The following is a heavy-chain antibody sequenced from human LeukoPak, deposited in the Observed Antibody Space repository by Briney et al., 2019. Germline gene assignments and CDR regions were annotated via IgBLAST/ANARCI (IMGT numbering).Heavy chain of an antibody. CDR2: ISAYNGNT. V-gene: IGHV1-18*01. CDR1: GYTFTSDG. J-gene: IGHJ6*02. Sequence: GASVKVSCKASGYTFTSDGISWGRQAPGQGLEWMGWISAYNGNTNSARKLQGRVTMTTETSKCTAYMELRSLRSEDTAEYYCARNRDILTGYYYYYYYGMDVWGQGTTVTVSS. D-gene: IGHD3-9*01. CDR3: ARNRDILTGYYYYYYYGMDV.